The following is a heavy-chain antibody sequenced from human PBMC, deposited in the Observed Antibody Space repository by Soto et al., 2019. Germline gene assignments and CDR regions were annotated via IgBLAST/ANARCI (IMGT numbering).Heavy chain of an antibody. CDR3: AKAQLGYCSSTSCYFDY. D-gene: IGHD2-2*01. V-gene: IGHV3-9*01. Sequence: GGSLRLSCAASGFTFDDYAMHWVRQAPGKGLEWVSGISWNSGSIGYADSVKGRFTISRDNAKNSLYLQMNSLRAEDTALYYCAKAQLGYCSSTSCYFDYWGQGTLVTVSS. CDR2: ISWNSGSI. CDR1: GFTFDDYA. J-gene: IGHJ4*02.